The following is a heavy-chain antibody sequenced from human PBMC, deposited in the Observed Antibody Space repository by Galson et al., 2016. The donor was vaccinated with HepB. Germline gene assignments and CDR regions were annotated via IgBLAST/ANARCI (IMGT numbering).Heavy chain of an antibody. CDR1: DFAFDNYA. J-gene: IGHJ4*02. V-gene: IGHV3-23*01. D-gene: IGHD5-12*01. CDR3: AKDQDNSGLFYFDH. CDR2: ASGSGAKT. Sequence: SLRLPCAASDFAFDNYAMSWVRQAPGKGLEWVSGASGSGAKTHYADSVRDRFTISRVNSENTLYLQMDSLRADDTAVYYCAKDQDNSGLFYFDHWGRGTLVIVSS.